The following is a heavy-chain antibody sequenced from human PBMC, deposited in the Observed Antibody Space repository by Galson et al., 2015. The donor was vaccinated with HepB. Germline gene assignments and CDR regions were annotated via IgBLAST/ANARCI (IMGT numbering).Heavy chain of an antibody. CDR2: IRSKAYGGTT. CDR1: GFTFGDYA. CDR3: TRAKADLYCSSTSCYLSFCSDY. V-gene: IGHV3-49*03. Sequence: SLRLSCAASGFTFGDYAMSWFRQAPGKGLEWVGFIRSKAYGGTTEYAASVKGRFTISRDDSKSIAYLQMNSLKTEDTAVYYCTRAKADLYCSSTSCYLSFCSDYWGQGTLVTVSS. D-gene: IGHD2-2*01. J-gene: IGHJ4*02.